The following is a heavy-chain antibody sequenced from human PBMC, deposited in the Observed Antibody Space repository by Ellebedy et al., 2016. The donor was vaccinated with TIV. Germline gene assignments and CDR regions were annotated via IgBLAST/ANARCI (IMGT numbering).Heavy chain of an antibody. D-gene: IGHD2-15*01. CDR3: AREWAYCIPGGCHRGYYFDF. CDR1: KFTFSNYA. J-gene: IGHJ4*02. Sequence: GESLKISCAASKFTFSNYAMHWVRQAPGKGLEWVAFISDDAGKTSYADSVKGRFTISRNNSKNTLDLQMTSLRPEDTALYYCAREWAYCIPGGCHRGYYFDFWGQGTRVSISS. V-gene: IGHV3-30-3*01. CDR2: ISDDAGKT.